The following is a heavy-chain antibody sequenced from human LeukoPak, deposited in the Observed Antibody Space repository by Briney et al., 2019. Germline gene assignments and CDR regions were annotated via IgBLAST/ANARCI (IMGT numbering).Heavy chain of an antibody. CDR1: GYSFTSYW. V-gene: IGHV5-51*01. CDR3: ARQVDYYDSSGYGD. D-gene: IGHD3-22*01. CDR2: IYPGDSDT. Sequence: PGGSLKISRKGSGYSFTSYWVGRVRPLPGKGLGWMGIIYPGDSDTRYSPSLQGQVTISADKSISTAYLQWSSLKASDTAMYYCARQVDYYDSSGYGDWGQGTLVTVSS. J-gene: IGHJ4*02.